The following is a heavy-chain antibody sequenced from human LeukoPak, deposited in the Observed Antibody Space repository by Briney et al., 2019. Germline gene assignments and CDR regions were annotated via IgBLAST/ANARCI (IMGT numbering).Heavy chain of an antibody. V-gene: IGHV3-74*01. CDR2: MDTDGRTT. D-gene: IGHD6-25*01. Sequence: GGSPRLSCVVSGFPFGNFWMHWVRQVPGKGLVWVARMDTDGRTTDYADSVKGRFTISRDNARNTLYLQMRSLRADDTALYYCATDVTGSEDRWGQGTLVTVSS. CDR3: ATDVTGSEDR. CDR1: GFPFGNFW. J-gene: IGHJ5*02.